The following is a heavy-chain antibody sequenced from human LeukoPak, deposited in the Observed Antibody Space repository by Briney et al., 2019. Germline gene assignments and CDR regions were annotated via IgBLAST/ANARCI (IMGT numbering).Heavy chain of an antibody. D-gene: IGHD2-2*01. CDR3: ARFPSSTSWSDRNTYFDY. CDR2: IYYSGST. CDR1: GGSISSYY. V-gene: IGHV4-59*01. J-gene: IGHJ4*02. Sequence: SETLSLTCTVSGGSISSYYWGWIRQPPGKGLEWIGYIYYSGSTNYNPSLKSRVTISVDTSKNQFSLKLTSVTAADTAVYYCARFPSSTSWSDRNTYFDYWGQGTLVTVSS.